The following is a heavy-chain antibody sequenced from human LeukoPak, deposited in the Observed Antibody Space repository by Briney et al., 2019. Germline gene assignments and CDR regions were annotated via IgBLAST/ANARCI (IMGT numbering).Heavy chain of an antibody. D-gene: IGHD2-15*01. Sequence: GGSLRLSCAASGFTFSSYGMSWVRQAPGKGLEWVSVIYSGGSTYYADSVKGRFTISRDNSKNTLYLQMNSLRAEDTAVYYCARDNSDCSGGSCYYYFDYWGQGTLVTVSS. CDR2: IYSGGST. V-gene: IGHV3-53*01. J-gene: IGHJ4*02. CDR3: ARDNSDCSGGSCYYYFDY. CDR1: GFTFSSYG.